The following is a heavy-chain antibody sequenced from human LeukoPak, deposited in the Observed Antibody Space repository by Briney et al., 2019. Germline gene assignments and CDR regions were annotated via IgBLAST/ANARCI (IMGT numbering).Heavy chain of an antibody. CDR1: GGXISSSRYY. J-gene: IGHJ5*02. V-gene: IGHV4-39*01. D-gene: IGHD6-6*01. CDR3: ARRDITARLNWFDP. CDR2: IYYSGST. Sequence: SETLFLTCTVSGGXISSSRYYWGWIRQPPGKRLEWIGNIYYSGSTFYNPSLKSRVTISLDMSKNQFSLKLSSVTAADTAVYYCARRDITARLNWFDPWGQGTLVTVSS.